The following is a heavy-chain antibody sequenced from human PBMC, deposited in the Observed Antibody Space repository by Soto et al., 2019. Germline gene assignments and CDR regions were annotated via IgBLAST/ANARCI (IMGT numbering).Heavy chain of an antibody. D-gene: IGHD4-17*01. Sequence: QVQLVESGGGVVQPGRSLRLSCAASGFTFSSYGMHWVRQAPGKGLEWVAVISYDGSNKYYADSVKGRFTISRDNSKNTLYLPMNSLRAEDTAVYYCAKDIGDYGMLDYWGQGTLVTVSS. V-gene: IGHV3-30*18. J-gene: IGHJ4*02. CDR3: AKDIGDYGMLDY. CDR2: ISYDGSNK. CDR1: GFTFSSYG.